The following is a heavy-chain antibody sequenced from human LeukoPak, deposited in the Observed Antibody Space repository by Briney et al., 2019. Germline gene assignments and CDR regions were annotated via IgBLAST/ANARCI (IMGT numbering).Heavy chain of an antibody. CDR1: GFTFDDYA. CDR2: ISSSSSYI. J-gene: IGHJ3*02. V-gene: IGHV3-21*01. Sequence: GGSLRLSCAASGFTFDDYAMHWVRQAPGKGLEWVSSISSSSSYIYYADSVKGRFTISRDNAKNSLYLQMNSLRAEDTAVYYCARDLLQSSSWPNDAFDIWGQGTMVTVSS. CDR3: ARDLLQSSSWPNDAFDI. D-gene: IGHD6-13*01.